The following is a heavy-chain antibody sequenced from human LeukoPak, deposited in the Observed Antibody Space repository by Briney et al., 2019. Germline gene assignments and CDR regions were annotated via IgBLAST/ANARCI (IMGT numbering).Heavy chain of an antibody. J-gene: IGHJ6*03. CDR2: IYYRGNT. D-gene: IGHD3-22*01. V-gene: IGHV4-39*07. CDR1: GGSISSSTHY. Sequence: SETLSLTCTVSGGSISSSTHYWGWIRQPPGKGPQWIGSIYYRGNTYYNPSLKSRVTISLDTSKNQFSLKLSSVTAADTAVYYCAREYYYDSSGYLPFYYYYYMDVWGKGTTVTISS. CDR3: AREYYYDSSGYLPFYYYYYMDV.